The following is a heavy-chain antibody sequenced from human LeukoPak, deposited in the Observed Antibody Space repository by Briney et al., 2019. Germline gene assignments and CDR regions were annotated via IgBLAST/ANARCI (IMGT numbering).Heavy chain of an antibody. V-gene: IGHV4-59*08. CDR2: IYYSGST. Sequence: SGTLSLTCTVSGGSISSYYWSWIRQPPGKGLEWIGYIYYSGSTNYNPSLKSRVTISVDTSKNQFSLKLSSVTAADTAVYYCARQGYSGSYYVADWFDPWGQGTLVTVSS. J-gene: IGHJ5*02. CDR1: GGSISSYY. CDR3: ARQGYSGSYYVADWFDP. D-gene: IGHD1-26*01.